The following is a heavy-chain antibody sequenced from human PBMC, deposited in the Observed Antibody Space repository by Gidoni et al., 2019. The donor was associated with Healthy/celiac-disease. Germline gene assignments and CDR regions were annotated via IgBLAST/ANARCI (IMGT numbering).Heavy chain of an antibody. V-gene: IGHV4-34*01. J-gene: IGHJ4*02. D-gene: IGHD1-26*01. CDR2: INHSGST. CDR3: ARAHGWGIVDY. CDR1: GGSFSGYY. Sequence: QVQLQQWGAGLLKPSETLSLTCAVYGGSFSGYYWSWIRQPPGKGLEWIGEINHSGSTNYNPSLKSRVTISVDTSKNQFSLKLSSVTAADTAVYYCARAHGWGIVDYWGQGTLVTVSS.